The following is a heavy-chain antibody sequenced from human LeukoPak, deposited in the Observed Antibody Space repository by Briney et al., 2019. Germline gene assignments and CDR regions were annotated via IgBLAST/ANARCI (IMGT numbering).Heavy chain of an antibody. J-gene: IGHJ4*02. D-gene: IGHD1-26*01. CDR1: GFTVSSNY. Sequence: GGSLRLSCAASGFTVSSNYMSWVRQAPGKGLEWVSVIYSGGSTYYADSVKGRFTISRDNSKNTLYLQMNSLRAEDTAVYYCATPRMGSYRLFDYWGQGTLVTVSS. V-gene: IGHV3-66*01. CDR3: ATPRMGSYRLFDY. CDR2: IYSGGST.